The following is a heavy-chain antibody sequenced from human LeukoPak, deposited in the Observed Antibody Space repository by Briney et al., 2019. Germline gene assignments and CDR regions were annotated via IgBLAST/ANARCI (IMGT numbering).Heavy chain of an antibody. CDR2: IRNEGDGYTT. Sequence: GGSLRLSCAASGFSLSDHYMDWVRQAPGQGQELVGHIRNEGDGYTTEYAASVKGRFTISRDDSKHIAYLQMNSLKTEDTAAYFCTRGFYYDFWSGPDYWGQGTLVTISS. CDR3: TRGFYYDFWSGPDY. CDR1: GFSLSDHY. J-gene: IGHJ4*02. V-gene: IGHV3-72*01. D-gene: IGHD3-3*01.